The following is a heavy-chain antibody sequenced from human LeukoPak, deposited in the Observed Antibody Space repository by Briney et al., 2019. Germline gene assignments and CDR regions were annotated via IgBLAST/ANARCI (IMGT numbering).Heavy chain of an antibody. D-gene: IGHD4-17*01. Sequence: SVKVSCKASGGTFSSYAISWVRQAPGQGLEWMGRIIPILGIANYAQKFQGRVTITADKSTSTAYMELSSLRSEDTAVHYCVLSTLPTVTNGDYWGQGTLVTVSS. CDR2: IIPILGIA. CDR3: VLSTLPTVTNGDY. J-gene: IGHJ4*02. V-gene: IGHV1-69*04. CDR1: GGTFSSYA.